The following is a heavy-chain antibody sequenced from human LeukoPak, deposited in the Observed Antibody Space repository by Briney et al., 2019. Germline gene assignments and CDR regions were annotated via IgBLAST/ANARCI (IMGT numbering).Heavy chain of an antibody. CDR3: ASSYSSDWYSRWIDY. Sequence: GGSLRLSCAASGFTFSNYAMHWVRQAPGKGLEWVAFIRYDGSNKYYADSVKGRFTISRDNSKNTLYLQMNSLRAEDTAVYYCASSYSSDWYSRWIDYWGQGTLVTVSS. CDR1: GFTFSNYA. D-gene: IGHD6-19*01. J-gene: IGHJ4*02. V-gene: IGHV3-30*02. CDR2: IRYDGSNK.